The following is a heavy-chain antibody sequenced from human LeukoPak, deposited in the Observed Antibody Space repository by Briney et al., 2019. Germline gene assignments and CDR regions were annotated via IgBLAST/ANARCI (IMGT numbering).Heavy chain of an antibody. CDR2: ISGNGDTT. J-gene: IGHJ4*02. CDR1: GFTFSSYA. D-gene: IGHD3-22*01. V-gene: IGHV3-23*01. Sequence: GGSLRLSCAASGFTFSSYAMSWVRQAPGKGLNWVTGISGNGDTTYYAYSVKGRFTISRDNSKNTLYLQMNNLGVEDTAVYFCARRDYSDSSTYAPLFDNWGQGTLVTVSS. CDR3: ARRDYSDSSTYAPLFDN.